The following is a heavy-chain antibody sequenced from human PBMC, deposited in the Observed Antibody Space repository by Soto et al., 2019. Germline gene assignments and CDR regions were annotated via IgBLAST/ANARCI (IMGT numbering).Heavy chain of an antibody. Sequence: EVQLLESGGGLVQPGGSLRLSCAGSGFTFSSYAMSWVRQAPGKGLEWVSGISISGDRTYYADSVKGRFTISRDDSKNTLYLQMNSLRADDTAVYYCAKAIPFYDTSAFFDYWGQGTLVTVS. J-gene: IGHJ4*02. CDR1: GFTFSSYA. V-gene: IGHV3-23*01. CDR3: AKAIPFYDTSAFFDY. CDR2: ISISGDRT. D-gene: IGHD3-22*01.